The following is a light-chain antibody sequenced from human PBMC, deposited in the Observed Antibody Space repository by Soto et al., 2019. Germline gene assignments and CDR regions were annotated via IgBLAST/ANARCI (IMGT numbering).Light chain of an antibody. CDR2: DVS. CDR3: NSYTSSSTHV. CDR1: SSDIGGYNY. V-gene: IGLV2-14*03. Sequence: SVLTQPASVSGSPGQSITISCTGTSSDIGGYNYVSWYQQHPGKAPKLIISDVSNRPSGVSNRFSASKSGNTASLTISWLQAEDEADYYCNSYTSSSTHVFGTGTKVTVL. J-gene: IGLJ1*01.